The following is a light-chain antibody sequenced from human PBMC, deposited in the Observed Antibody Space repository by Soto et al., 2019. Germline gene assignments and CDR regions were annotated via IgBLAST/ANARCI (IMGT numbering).Light chain of an antibody. CDR3: QQYGSSPRT. CDR2: GAS. CDR1: QSVRSSY. Sequence: EIVLTQSPGTLSLSPGESATLSCRASQSVRSSYLAWYQHKPGQAPRLLIYGASSRATGIPDRFSGSGSGTVFTLTITRLEPEDFAVYYCQQYGSSPRTFGQGTKVDIK. V-gene: IGKV3-20*01. J-gene: IGKJ1*01.